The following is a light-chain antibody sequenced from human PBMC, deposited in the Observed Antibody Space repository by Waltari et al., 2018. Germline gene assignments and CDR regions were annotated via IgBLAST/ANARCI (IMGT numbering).Light chain of an antibody. CDR1: QSVSRSY. CDR2: GAS. V-gene: IGKV3-20*01. Sequence: ILLTQSPGTRSWSPGERATLSCRPSQSVSRSYLAWYQHKPGQAHRLLIYGASRRATGIPDRFSGSGSGTDFTLPISRLEPEDFAVYYCQQYGSSPSYTFGQVTKLEIK. CDR3: QQYGSSPSYT. J-gene: IGKJ2*01.